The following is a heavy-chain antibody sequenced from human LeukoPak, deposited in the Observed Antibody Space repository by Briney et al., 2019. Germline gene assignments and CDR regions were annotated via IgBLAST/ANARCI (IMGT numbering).Heavy chain of an antibody. Sequence: SETLSLTCTVSGGSISSYYWSWIRQPPGKGLGWIGYISYSGSTNYNPSLKSRVIISVDTSKNQFSLNLRSVTAADTAVYYCARQAPGTPRVDYWGQGTLVTVSS. CDR3: ARQAPGTPRVDY. J-gene: IGHJ4*02. CDR1: GGSISSYY. CDR2: ISYSGST. V-gene: IGHV4-59*08. D-gene: IGHD1-1*01.